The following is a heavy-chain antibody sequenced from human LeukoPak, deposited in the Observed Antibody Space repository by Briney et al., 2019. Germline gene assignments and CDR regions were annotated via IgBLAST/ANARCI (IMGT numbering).Heavy chain of an antibody. Sequence: PSETLSLTCAVSGFSFRTGYYWGWIRQPPGKGLEWIGSVYHSGSTYYSPSLESRVTISVDTAKNQFSLKLTSVTAADTAVYYCARVGRGYYRNPFDYWGQGILVTVSS. CDR3: ARVGRGYYRNPFDY. CDR1: GFSFRTGYY. J-gene: IGHJ4*02. V-gene: IGHV4-38-2*01. CDR2: VYHSGST. D-gene: IGHD3-22*01.